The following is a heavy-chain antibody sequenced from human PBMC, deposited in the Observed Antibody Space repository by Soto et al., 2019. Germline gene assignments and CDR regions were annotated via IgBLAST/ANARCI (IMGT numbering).Heavy chain of an antibody. V-gene: IGHV1-69*13. Sequence: SVKVSCKASGGTFSSYAISWVRQAPGQGLEWMGGIIPIFGTANYAQKFQGRVTITADESTSTAYMELSSLRSEDTAVYYCARARAGYSSSSPLYYYGMDVWGQGTTVTVSS. CDR3: ARARAGYSSSSPLYYYGMDV. CDR2: IIPIFGTA. CDR1: GGTFSSYA. D-gene: IGHD6-6*01. J-gene: IGHJ6*02.